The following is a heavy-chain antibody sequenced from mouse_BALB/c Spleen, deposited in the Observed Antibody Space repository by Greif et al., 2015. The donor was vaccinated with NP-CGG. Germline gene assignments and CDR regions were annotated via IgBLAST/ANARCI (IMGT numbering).Heavy chain of an antibody. CDR3: ASGDYDGGYYAMDY. CDR1: GFNIKDTY. D-gene: IGHD2-4*01. Sequence: DVKLVESGAELVKPGAPVKLSCTASGFNIKDTYMHWVKQRPEQGLEWIGRIDPANGNTKYDPKIQGKATITADTSSNTAYLQLSSLTSEDTAVYYCASGDYDGGYYAMDYWGQGTSVTVSS. J-gene: IGHJ4*01. CDR2: IDPANGNT. V-gene: IGHV14-3*02.